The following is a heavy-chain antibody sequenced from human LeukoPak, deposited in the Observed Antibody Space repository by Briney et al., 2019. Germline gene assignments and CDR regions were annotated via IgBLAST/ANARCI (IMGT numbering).Heavy chain of an antibody. V-gene: IGHV4-61*02. Sequence: SETLSLTCTVSGGSISSGSYYWSWIRQPAGKGLEWIGRIYTSGSTNYNPSLKSRVTISVDTSKNQFSLKLNSVTAADTAVYYCARDKPYQLLQDWGQGTLVTVSS. CDR3: ARDKPYQLLQD. J-gene: IGHJ4*02. D-gene: IGHD2-2*01. CDR2: IYTSGST. CDR1: GGSISSGSYY.